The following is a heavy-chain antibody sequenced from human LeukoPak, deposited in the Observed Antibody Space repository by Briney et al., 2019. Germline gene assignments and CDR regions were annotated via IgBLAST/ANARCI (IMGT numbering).Heavy chain of an antibody. CDR1: GGSISSGSYY. J-gene: IGHJ4*02. V-gene: IGHV4-61*02. CDR2: IYTSRST. Sequence: SSETLSLTCTVSGGSISSGSYYWSWIRQPAGKGLEWIGRIYTSRSTNYNPSLKSRVTISVDTSKNQFSLKLSSVTAADTAVYYCARGTIFGVVIQIDYWGQGTLVTVSS. D-gene: IGHD3-3*01. CDR3: ARGTIFGVVIQIDY.